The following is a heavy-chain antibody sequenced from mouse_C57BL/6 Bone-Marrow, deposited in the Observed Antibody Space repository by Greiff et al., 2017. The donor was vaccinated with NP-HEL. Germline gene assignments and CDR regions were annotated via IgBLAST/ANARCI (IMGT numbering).Heavy chain of an antibody. CDR3: ARSGGYYEFAY. V-gene: IGHV1-19*01. CDR1: GYTFTDYY. J-gene: IGHJ3*01. Sequence: EVQLQQSGPVLVKPGASVKMSCKASGYTFTDYYMNWVKQSPGKSLELIGVINPYNGGTSYNQKFKGKATLTVDKSSSTAYMELNSLTSEDSAVYYCARSGGYYEFAYWGQGTLVTVSA. CDR2: INPYNGGT. D-gene: IGHD2-3*01.